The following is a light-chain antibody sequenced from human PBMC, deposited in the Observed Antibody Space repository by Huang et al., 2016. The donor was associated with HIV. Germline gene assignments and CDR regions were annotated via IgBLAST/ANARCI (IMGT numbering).Light chain of an antibody. CDR3: QQYDITPWT. Sequence: EVVLTQSPGTLSLSPGERGTLSCRASESVTSSHLAWYQQKPGQAPRHLIYGASARATGIPDRFVGSGSGTGFTLTIRRLEAEGSATYYCQQYDITPWTFGQGTKVEIK. J-gene: IGKJ1*01. CDR1: ESVTSSH. V-gene: IGKV3-20*01. CDR2: GAS.